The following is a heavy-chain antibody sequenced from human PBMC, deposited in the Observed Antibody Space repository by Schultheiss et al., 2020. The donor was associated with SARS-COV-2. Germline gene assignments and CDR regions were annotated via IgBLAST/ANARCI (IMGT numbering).Heavy chain of an antibody. CDR2: IYYSGST. D-gene: IGHD3-16*01. Sequence: SETLSLTCTVSGGSISSYYWIRQPPGKGLEWIGSIYYSGSTNYNPSLKSRVTISVDTSKNQFSLKMSSVTAADTAVYYCARHDSPYYFDYWGQGTLVTVSS. V-gene: IGHV4-59*01. J-gene: IGHJ4*02. CDR1: GGSISSYY. CDR3: ARHDSPYYFDY.